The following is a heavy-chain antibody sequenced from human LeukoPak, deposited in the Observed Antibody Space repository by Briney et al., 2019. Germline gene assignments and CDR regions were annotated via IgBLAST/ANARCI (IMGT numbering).Heavy chain of an antibody. CDR1: GGSISSYY. CDR3: ARLKKGEMAITDY. Sequence: SETLSLTCTVSGGSISSYYWSWIRQPPGKGLEWIGYIYYSGSTNYNPSLKSRVTISVDTSKNQFSLKLSSVTAADTAVYYCARLKKGEMAITDYWGQGTLVTVSS. CDR2: IYYSGST. V-gene: IGHV4-59*01. J-gene: IGHJ4*02. D-gene: IGHD5-24*01.